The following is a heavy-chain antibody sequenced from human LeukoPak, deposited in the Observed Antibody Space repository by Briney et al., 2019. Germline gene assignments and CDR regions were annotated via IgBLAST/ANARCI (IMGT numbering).Heavy chain of an antibody. CDR3: ARGPEMVYITHAAFDF. J-gene: IGHJ3*01. Sequence: PSGTLSLTCSVSGYSISTGNYGGWIRPPPGKGVEGIGSIYHTGTTSYNPSLKRRVTISGDKAKNKLYLKLRSVTAADTAVFFCARGPEMVYITHAAFDFWGQGTRVTVSS. CDR1: GYSISTGNY. D-gene: IGHD2-8*01. CDR2: IYHTGTT. V-gene: IGHV4-38-2*02.